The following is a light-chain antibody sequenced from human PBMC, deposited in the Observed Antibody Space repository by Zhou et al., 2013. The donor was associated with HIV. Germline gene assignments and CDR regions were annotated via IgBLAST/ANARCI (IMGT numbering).Light chain of an antibody. CDR1: QRVSTN. CDR3: QHYGYSPYT. V-gene: IGKV3-20*01. CDR2: DAS. J-gene: IGKJ2*01. Sequence: EIVLTQSPVTLSLSPGERATLSCRASQRVSTNLAWYQQKPGQAPRLLIYDASTRATGIPARFSGSGSGTEFTLTISRLEPEDFAVYYCQHYGYSPYTFGPGTKLEI.